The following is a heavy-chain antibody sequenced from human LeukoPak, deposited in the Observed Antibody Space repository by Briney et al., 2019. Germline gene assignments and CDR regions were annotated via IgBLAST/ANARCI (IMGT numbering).Heavy chain of an antibody. D-gene: IGHD6-13*01. CDR1: GGSISSYY. V-gene: IGHV4-59*01. CDR2: INYSGST. CDR3: ARVAHIAAAGREYYFDY. Sequence: PWETLSLTCTVSGGSISSYYWSWIRQPPGKGLEWIGCINYSGSTNYNPSLKSRVTISVDTSNNQFSLKLRSVPDADTAVCYCARVAHIAAAGREYYFDYWGQGTLVTVSS. J-gene: IGHJ4*02.